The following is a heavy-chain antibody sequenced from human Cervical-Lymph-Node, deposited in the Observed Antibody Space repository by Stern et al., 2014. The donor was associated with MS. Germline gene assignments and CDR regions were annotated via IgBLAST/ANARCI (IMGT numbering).Heavy chain of an antibody. CDR2: INHRGDT. CDR3: AVRPMIYNWYFDL. D-gene: IGHD3-22*01. CDR1: GDSISSGGSY. V-gene: IGHV4-31*03. J-gene: IGHJ2*01. Sequence: QVQLQESGPGLVKPLQTLSLTCTVSGDSISSGGSYWTWIRQVPGKGLEWIGYINHRGDTYYNPSLGSRVTISTDSSKNQFSLKLTSVTAADTAVYFCAVRPMIYNWYFDLWGRGTLVTVSS.